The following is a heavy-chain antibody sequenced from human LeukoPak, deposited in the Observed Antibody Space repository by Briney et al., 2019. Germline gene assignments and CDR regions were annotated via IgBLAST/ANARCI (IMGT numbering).Heavy chain of an antibody. D-gene: IGHD4-17*01. CDR1: GGSISSYY. V-gene: IGHV4-4*07. CDR2: IYTSGST. Sequence: PSETLSLTCTVSGGSISSYYWSWIRQPAGKGLEWIGRIYTSGSTNYNPSLKSRVTMSVDTSKNQFSLKLSSVTAADSAVYYCARDRYNYGDSHWYFDLWGRGTLVTVSS. CDR3: ARDRYNYGDSHWYFDL. J-gene: IGHJ2*01.